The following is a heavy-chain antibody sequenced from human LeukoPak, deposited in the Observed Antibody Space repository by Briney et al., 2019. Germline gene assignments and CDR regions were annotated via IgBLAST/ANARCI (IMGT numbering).Heavy chain of an antibody. CDR3: ARDSNVDTAMVTDY. V-gene: IGHV4-34*01. CDR1: GGSISSYY. D-gene: IGHD5-18*01. J-gene: IGHJ4*02. Sequence: SETLSLTCTVSGGSISSYYWSWIRQPPGKGLEWIGEINHSGSTNYNPSLKSRVTISVDTSKNQFSLKLSSVTAADTAVYYCARDSNVDTAMVTDYWGQGTLVTVSS. CDR2: INHSGST.